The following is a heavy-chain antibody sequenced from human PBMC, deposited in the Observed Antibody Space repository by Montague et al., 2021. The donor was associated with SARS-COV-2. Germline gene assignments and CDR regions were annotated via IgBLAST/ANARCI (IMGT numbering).Heavy chain of an antibody. CDR2: LYTSWST. V-gene: IGHV4-4*07. CDR1: GGSISNYY. D-gene: IGHD6-19*01. CDR3: ARESGYSSGWRYYYGMDV. J-gene: IGHJ6*02. Sequence: SETLSLTCTVSGGSISNYYCSWSRQPDGTGLGLDGRLYTSWSTTTNHSLTINSPVSVDTSKNQFSLNVTSVTAADTAMYYCARESGYSSGWRYYYGMDVWGQGTTVTVS.